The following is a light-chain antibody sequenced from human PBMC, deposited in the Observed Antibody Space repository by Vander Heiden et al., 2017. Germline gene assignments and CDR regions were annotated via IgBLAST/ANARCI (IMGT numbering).Light chain of an antibody. Sequence: IVMTQSPATLSVSPGERVTLSCRASQSVSSDLAWYQQKPGQAPRLLIYGASTRATGIPARFSGSGSGTEFTLTISSLQSEDIAVYYCQQDDNWPRTFGQGTKVEIK. J-gene: IGKJ1*01. CDR2: GAS. CDR3: QQDDNWPRT. CDR1: QSVSSD. V-gene: IGKV3-15*01.